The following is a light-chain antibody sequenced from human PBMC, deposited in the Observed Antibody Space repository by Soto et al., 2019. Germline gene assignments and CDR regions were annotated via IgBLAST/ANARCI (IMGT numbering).Light chain of an antibody. V-gene: IGKV2-28*01. Sequence: DIVMTQSPLSLPVTPGEPASISCRSSQSLLHSNGYNYSDWYLQKPGQSPQLLIYLGSNRASGVPDRVSGSGSGTDLTLKISRVEAADVGLYYCIPALQTPHTFGGATKVEIK. CDR2: LGS. CDR3: IPALQTPHT. J-gene: IGKJ4*01. CDR1: QSLLHSNGYNY.